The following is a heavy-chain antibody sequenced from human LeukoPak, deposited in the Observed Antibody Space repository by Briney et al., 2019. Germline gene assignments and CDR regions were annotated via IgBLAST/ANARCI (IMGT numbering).Heavy chain of an antibody. Sequence: GASVKVSCKASGGTFSSYAISWVRQAPGQGLEWMGGIIPIFGTANYAQKFQGRVTITADKSTSTAYMELSSLRSEDTAVYYCARGTLYRGWSYYLDFWGQGSQVTVSS. D-gene: IGHD6-19*01. J-gene: IGHJ4*02. V-gene: IGHV1-69*06. CDR3: ARGTLYRGWSYYLDF. CDR1: GGTFSSYA. CDR2: IIPIFGTA.